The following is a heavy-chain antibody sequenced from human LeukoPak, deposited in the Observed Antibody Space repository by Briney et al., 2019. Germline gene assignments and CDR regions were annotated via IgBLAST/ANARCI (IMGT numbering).Heavy chain of an antibody. CDR1: GGTFSSYT. D-gene: IGHD3-22*01. V-gene: IGHV1-69*04. J-gene: IGHJ4*02. CDR2: IIPILGIA. Sequence: ASVKVSCKASGGTFSSYTISWVRQAPGQGLEWMGRIIPILGIANYAQKFQGRVTITADKSTSTAYMELSSLGSEDTAVYYCARDGHDSSGYVYWGQGTLVTVSS. CDR3: ARDGHDSSGYVY.